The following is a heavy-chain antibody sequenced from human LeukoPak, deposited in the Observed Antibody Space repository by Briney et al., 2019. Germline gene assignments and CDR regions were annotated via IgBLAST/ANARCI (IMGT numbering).Heavy chain of an antibody. CDR1: GGSITTTTYY. CDR2: IYYSGNT. D-gene: IGHD3-10*01. Sequence: PSETLSLTCTVSGGSITTTTYYWGWIRQPPGKGLEWIGSIYYSGNTYYNPSLKSRVTISVETSKNQFSLKLKSVTAADTAVYYCARGGYYGSGNDFRFDPWGQGTLVTVSS. V-gene: IGHV4-39*07. CDR3: ARGGYYGSGNDFRFDP. J-gene: IGHJ5*02.